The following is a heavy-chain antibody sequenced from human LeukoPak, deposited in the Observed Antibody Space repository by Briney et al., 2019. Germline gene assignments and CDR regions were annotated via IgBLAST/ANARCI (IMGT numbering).Heavy chain of an antibody. J-gene: IGHJ5*02. CDR2: LYTSGST. CDR3: ARDPFNILTGHFDP. CDR1: GTSISAYY. D-gene: IGHD3-9*01. Sequence: PSETLSLTCTVSGTSISAYYWSWIRQPAGKGLEWIGRLYTSGSTNYNPSLRGRVTMSVDTSRNQFSLKLTSVTAADTAVYYCARDPFNILTGHFDPWGQGTLVTVSS. V-gene: IGHV4-4*07.